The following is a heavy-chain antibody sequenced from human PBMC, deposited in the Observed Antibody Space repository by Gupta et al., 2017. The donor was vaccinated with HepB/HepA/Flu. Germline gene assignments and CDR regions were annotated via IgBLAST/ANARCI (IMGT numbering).Heavy chain of an antibody. CDR1: GFSFRPYT. J-gene: IGHJ4*02. CDR3: VREDGIVGYTSSFDY. Sequence: EVQLVESGGGLVKPGGCLRLSCAASGFSFRPYTMNWVRQSPGKGLEWVSSINGRSNYIYYADSVEGRFTISRDNANNSLYLQMNNLRVEDTAVYYCVREDGIVGYTSSFDYWGQGTLATVSS. V-gene: IGHV3-21*02. D-gene: IGHD1-26*01. CDR2: INGRSNYI.